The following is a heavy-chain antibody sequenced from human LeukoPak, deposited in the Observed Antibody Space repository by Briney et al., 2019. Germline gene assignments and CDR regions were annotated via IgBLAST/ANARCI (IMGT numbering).Heavy chain of an antibody. CDR1: GFTFSNYW. V-gene: IGHV4-4*02. CDR2: IYHSGST. Sequence: GPLRLSCAASGFTFSNYWMHWVRQPPGKGLEWIGEIYHSGSTNYNPSLKSRVTISVDKSKNQFSLKLSSVTAADTAVYYCARVGGTIFGVVTVNWFDPWGQGTLVTVSS. D-gene: IGHD3-3*01. J-gene: IGHJ5*02. CDR3: ARVGGTIFGVVTVNWFDP.